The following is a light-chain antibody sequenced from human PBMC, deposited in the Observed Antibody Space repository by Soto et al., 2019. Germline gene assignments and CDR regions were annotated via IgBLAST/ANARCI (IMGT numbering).Light chain of an antibody. CDR1: SSDVGGYDY. J-gene: IGLJ1*01. CDR3: SSRRV. Sequence: QSALTQPASVSGSPGQSITISCTGTSSDVGGYDYVSWYQLHPGKAPKLMVFEVSNRPSGVSYRFSGSKSGNTASLTISGLQAEDEADYFCSSRRVFGTGTKLTVL. V-gene: IGLV2-14*01. CDR2: EVS.